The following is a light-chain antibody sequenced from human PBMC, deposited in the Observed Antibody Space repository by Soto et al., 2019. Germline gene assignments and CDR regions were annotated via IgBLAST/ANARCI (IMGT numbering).Light chain of an antibody. Sequence: DVQMPQSPSSLSASVGDRVSITCRPSQSIANWVAWYQQKPGKAPKSLIYGTSTLQTGVPSRFSGSGSGTHFTLTINNLQPEDFATYYCQQYNNFPPTFGGGTKVEIK. V-gene: IGKV1D-16*01. CDR1: QSIANW. J-gene: IGKJ4*01. CDR3: QQYNNFPPT. CDR2: GTS.